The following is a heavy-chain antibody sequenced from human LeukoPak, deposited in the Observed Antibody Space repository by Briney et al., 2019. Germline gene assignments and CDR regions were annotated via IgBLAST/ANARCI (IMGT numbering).Heavy chain of an antibody. D-gene: IGHD3-9*01. J-gene: IGHJ3*02. CDR2: IYSGGST. CDR1: GLTFDTYG. CDR3: ARVSDNAFDI. Sequence: PGGSLRLSCTVSGLTFDTYGMSWVRQAPGKGLEWVSVIYSGGSTYYADSVKGRFTISRDNSKNTLYLQMNSLRAEDTAVYYCARVSDNAFDIWGQGTMVTVSS. V-gene: IGHV3-66*01.